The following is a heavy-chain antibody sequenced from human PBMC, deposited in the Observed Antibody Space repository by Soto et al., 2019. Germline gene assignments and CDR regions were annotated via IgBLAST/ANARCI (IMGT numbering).Heavy chain of an antibody. CDR1: GGSISSSSYY. V-gene: IGHV4-39*07. CDR2: IYYSGST. D-gene: IGHD3-22*01. CDR3: ARGVYYDISGYYHGDAFDI. J-gene: IGHJ3*02. Sequence: SETLSLTCTVSGGSISSSSYYWGWIRQPPGKGLEWIGSIYYSGSTYYNPSLKSRVTISVDTSKNQFSLKLSSVTAADTAVYYFARGVYYDISGYYHGDAFDIWGQGTMVTVSS.